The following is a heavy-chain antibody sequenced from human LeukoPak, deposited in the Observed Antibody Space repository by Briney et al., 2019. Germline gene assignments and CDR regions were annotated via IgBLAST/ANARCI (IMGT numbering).Heavy chain of an antibody. CDR2: IKSKRGGGTT. V-gene: IGHV3-15*01. Sequence: SGRSLRLSCAASGLTFSDAWMSWVRQAPGKGLEWVGRIKSKRGGGTTDYGAPVKGRFTISRDDSKRTIYLEMNSLKIEDTAVYYCTHVSAVEDRCGSWGQGTLVTVSS. CDR1: GLTFSDAW. J-gene: IGHJ5*02. D-gene: IGHD5-12*01. CDR3: THVSAVEDRCGS.